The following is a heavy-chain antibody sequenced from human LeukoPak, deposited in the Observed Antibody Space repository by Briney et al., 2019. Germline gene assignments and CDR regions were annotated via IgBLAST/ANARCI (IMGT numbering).Heavy chain of an antibody. CDR3: AKRGYCSSTSCHAFDY. D-gene: IGHD2-2*01. V-gene: IGHV3-30*02. CDR1: GFTFSSYW. J-gene: IGHJ4*02. CDR2: IRYDGSNK. Sequence: GGSLRLSCAASGFTFSSYWMHWVRQAPGKGLEWVAFIRYDGSNKYYADSVKGRFTISRDNSKNTLYLQMNSLRAEDTAVYYCAKRGYCSSTSCHAFDYWGQGTLVSVSS.